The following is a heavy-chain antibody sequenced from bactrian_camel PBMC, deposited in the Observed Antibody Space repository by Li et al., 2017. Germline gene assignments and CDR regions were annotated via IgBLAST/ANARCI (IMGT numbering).Heavy chain of an antibody. CDR1: GFTFSSAF. D-gene: IGHD3*01. CDR2: INGNSRNT. Sequence: HVQLVESGGGLVQPGGSLRLSCAASGFTFSSAFMSWVRQAPGKGLEWVSSINGNSRNTHYADSVKGRFTISRDNAKNTMYLQMDSLKSEDTALYYCAKGSTTGSNGYEERGRGTQVTVS. V-gene: IGHV3-2*01. CDR3: AKGSTTGSNGYEE. J-gene: IGHJ4*01.